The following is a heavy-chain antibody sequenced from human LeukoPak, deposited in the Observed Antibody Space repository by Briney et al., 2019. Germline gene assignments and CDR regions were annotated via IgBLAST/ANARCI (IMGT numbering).Heavy chain of an antibody. J-gene: IGHJ6*03. Sequence: SVKVSCKGSGGTFSSYSISWVRQAPGQGLEWMGGINPAFGTAHYAQKFQGRVTFTTDESTTTAYMELRSLRSEDTAVYYCASEGNYDSSGYSRYNYYYMDVWGKGTAVTVSS. D-gene: IGHD3-22*01. CDR2: INPAFGTA. V-gene: IGHV1-69*05. CDR3: ASEGNYDSSGYSRYNYYYMDV. CDR1: GGTFSSYS.